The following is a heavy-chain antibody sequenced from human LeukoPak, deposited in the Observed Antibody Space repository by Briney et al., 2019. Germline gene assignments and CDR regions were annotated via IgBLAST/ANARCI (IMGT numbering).Heavy chain of an antibody. CDR2: ISAYNGNT. V-gene: IGHV1-18*01. CDR3: ARANSKYYDFWSGYSNEFDY. CDR1: GYTFTSYG. Sequence: GASVKVSCKASGYTFTSYGISWVRQAPGQGLEWMGWISAYNGNTNYVQKLQGRVTMTTDTSTSTAYMELRSLRSDDTAVYYCARANSKYYDFWSGYSNEFDYWGQGTLVTVSS. J-gene: IGHJ4*02. D-gene: IGHD3-3*01.